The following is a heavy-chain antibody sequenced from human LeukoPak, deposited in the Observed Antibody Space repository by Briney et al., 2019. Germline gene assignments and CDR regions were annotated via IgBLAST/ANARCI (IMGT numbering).Heavy chain of an antibody. V-gene: IGHV3-15*01. Sequence: GGSLRLSCAASGFTFSNAWMTWVRQAPGKGLEWVGHIQSKTEGETTDYAAPVKGRFTISRDDSKNTLYLQMNSLKTEDTAVYFCTANSSGWFEPNDYWGQGTLVTVSS. CDR2: IQSKTEGETT. D-gene: IGHD6-19*01. CDR3: TANSSGWFEPNDY. J-gene: IGHJ4*02. CDR1: GFTFSNAW.